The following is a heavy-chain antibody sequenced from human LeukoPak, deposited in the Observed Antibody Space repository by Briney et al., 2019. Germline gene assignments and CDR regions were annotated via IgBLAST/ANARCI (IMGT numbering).Heavy chain of an antibody. Sequence: GGSLRLSCAASRFTLSNYWMSWVRQAPGKGLEWVASIKQDGSETYYVDSVKGRFTISRDNAKNSLSLQMNSLRAEDTAVYYCARQRGSGCLDYWGQGTLVTVSS. D-gene: IGHD6-19*01. V-gene: IGHV3-7*01. J-gene: IGHJ4*02. CDR1: RFTLSNYW. CDR2: IKQDGSET. CDR3: ARQRGSGCLDY.